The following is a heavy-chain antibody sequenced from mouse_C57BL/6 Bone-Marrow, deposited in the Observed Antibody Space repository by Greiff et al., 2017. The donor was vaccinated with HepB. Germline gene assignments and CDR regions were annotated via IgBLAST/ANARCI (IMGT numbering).Heavy chain of an antibody. D-gene: IGHD2-3*01. CDR1: GFNIKDDY. Sequence: EVKLQESGAELVRPGASVKLSCTASGFNIKDDYMHWVKQRPEQGLEWIGWIDPENGDTEYASKFQGKATITADTSSNTAYLQLSSLTSEDTAVYYCTTLYDPYAMDYWGQGTSVTVSS. J-gene: IGHJ4*01. CDR3: TTLYDPYAMDY. CDR2: IDPENGDT. V-gene: IGHV14-4*01.